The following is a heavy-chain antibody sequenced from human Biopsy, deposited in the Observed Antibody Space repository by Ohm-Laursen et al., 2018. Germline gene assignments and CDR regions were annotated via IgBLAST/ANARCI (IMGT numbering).Heavy chain of an antibody. V-gene: IGHV4-59*01. CDR1: NVSFSSFY. Sequence: SETLSLTCAVYNVSFSSFYWSWIRQPPGKGLEWIGHIYYSVMTNYNPSLQSRASISVDTSRNQVSLTLSSVTAADTAVYYCARDSGILNYGNFKYYHYYGMDVWGQGTKVTVSS. J-gene: IGHJ6*02. CDR2: IYYSVMT. D-gene: IGHD4-11*01. CDR3: ARDSGILNYGNFKYYHYYGMDV.